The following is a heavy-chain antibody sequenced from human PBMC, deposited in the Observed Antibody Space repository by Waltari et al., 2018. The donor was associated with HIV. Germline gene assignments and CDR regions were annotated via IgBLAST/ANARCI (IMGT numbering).Heavy chain of an antibody. CDR1: GFTFDKYA. Sequence: EVQLVESGGRLVQPGRSLRLSCAASGFTFDKYAMPWVRQAPGKGLEWVAGISWNSGSIGYVDSVKGRFTISRDNAKNRLYLQMNSLRVEDTALYYCAKDPGPTTVTTFLDSWGQGTLVTVSS. CDR2: ISWNSGSI. J-gene: IGHJ5*01. D-gene: IGHD4-17*01. V-gene: IGHV3-9*01. CDR3: AKDPGPTTVTTFLDS.